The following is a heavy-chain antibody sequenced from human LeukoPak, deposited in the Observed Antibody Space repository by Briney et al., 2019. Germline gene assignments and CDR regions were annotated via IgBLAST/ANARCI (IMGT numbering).Heavy chain of an antibody. V-gene: IGHV1-18*01. CDR1: GYTFTSHG. CDR3: ARRRVVGGNFYYHMDV. J-gene: IGHJ6*03. D-gene: IGHD1-26*01. CDR2: ISVYNGNT. Sequence: ASVKVSCKASGYTFTSHGISWVRQPPAQGHEWMGWISVYNGNTNYAQKLHGRVTMTSDTSTSTAYMQLSSLRSDETAVYYSARRRVVGGNFYYHMDVWGKGTTVTVSS.